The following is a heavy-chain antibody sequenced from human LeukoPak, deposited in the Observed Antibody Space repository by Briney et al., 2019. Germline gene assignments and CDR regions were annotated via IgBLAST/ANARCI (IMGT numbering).Heavy chain of an antibody. Sequence: GGSLRLSYAASGFTFSDYYMSWIRQAPGKGLEWVSYISSSGSTIYYADSVKGRFTISRDNAKNSLYLQMNSLRAEDTAVYYCARDQGIAAANWFDPWGQGTLVTVSS. CDR1: GFTFSDYY. D-gene: IGHD6-13*01. J-gene: IGHJ5*02. CDR3: ARDQGIAAANWFDP. CDR2: ISSSGSTI. V-gene: IGHV3-11*01.